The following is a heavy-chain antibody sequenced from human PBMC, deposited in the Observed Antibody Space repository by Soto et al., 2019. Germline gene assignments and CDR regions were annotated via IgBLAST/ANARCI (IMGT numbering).Heavy chain of an antibody. J-gene: IGHJ6*03. CDR2: MNPKSGNT. CDR3: ARGASMDV. Sequence: ASVNGSCKASAYTFTSYDVNWVRQATGQGLEWMGWMNPKSGNTGYVQKFQDRVTMTRDTSKNIAYMELSSLSSEDTAVYCCARGASMDVWGKGTTVTV. CDR1: AYTFTSYD. V-gene: IGHV1-8*01.